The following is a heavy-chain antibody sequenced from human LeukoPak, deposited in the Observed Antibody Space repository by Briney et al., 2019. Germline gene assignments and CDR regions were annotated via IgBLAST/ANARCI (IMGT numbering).Heavy chain of an antibody. V-gene: IGHV3-9*01. CDR2: ISWNSGSI. CDR1: GFTFDDYA. J-gene: IGHJ6*02. D-gene: IGHD6-19*01. CDR3: AKTQQIAVAGYYYGMDV. Sequence: PGRSLRLSCAASGFTFDDYAMHWVRQAPGKGLEWVSGISWNSGSIGYADSVKGRFTISRDNAKNSLYLQMNSLRAEDTALYYCAKTQQIAVAGYYYGMDVWGQGTTVTVSS.